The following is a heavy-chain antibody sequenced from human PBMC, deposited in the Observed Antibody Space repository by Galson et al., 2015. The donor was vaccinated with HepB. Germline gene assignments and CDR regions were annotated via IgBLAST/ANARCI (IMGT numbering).Heavy chain of an antibody. CDR3: TRGRIAVAGFDY. J-gene: IGHJ4*02. CDR1: GFTFSSYW. V-gene: IGHV3-74*01. Sequence: LRLSCAASGFTFSSYWMHWVRQAPGKGLVWVSRINSDGSSTSYADSVKGRFTISRVNAKSTLYLDMNSLRAEDTAVYYCTRGRIAVAGFDYWGQGSPVTVSS. CDR2: INSDGSST. D-gene: IGHD6-19*01.